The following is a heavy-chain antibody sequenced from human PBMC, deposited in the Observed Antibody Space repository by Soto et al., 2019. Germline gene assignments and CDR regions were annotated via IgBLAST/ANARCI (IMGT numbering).Heavy chain of an antibody. CDR2: ISAYNGNT. Sequence: QVQLVQSGAEVKKPGASVQVSCKASGYTFTSYGISWLRQAPGQGLEWMGWISAYNGNTNYAQKLQGRVTMTTDTSTSTAYMELRSLRSDDTAVYYCARVFYDILTGWTYYYMDVWGKGTTVTVSS. V-gene: IGHV1-18*01. CDR3: ARVFYDILTGWTYYYMDV. D-gene: IGHD3-9*01. J-gene: IGHJ6*03. CDR1: GYTFTSYG.